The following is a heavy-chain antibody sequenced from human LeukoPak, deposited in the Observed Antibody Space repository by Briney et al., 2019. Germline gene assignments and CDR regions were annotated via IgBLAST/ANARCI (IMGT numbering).Heavy chain of an antibody. CDR2: ISSNGGST. V-gene: IGHV3-64*01. Sequence: PGGSLRLSCAASGFTFSSYAMHWVRQAPGKGLEYVSAISSNGGSTYYANSVKGRFTISRDNSKNTLYLQMGSLRAEDVAVYYCARDDGYSSRGRAASFDYWGQGTLVTVSS. CDR1: GFTFSSYA. J-gene: IGHJ4*02. D-gene: IGHD6-13*01. CDR3: ARDDGYSSRGRAASFDY.